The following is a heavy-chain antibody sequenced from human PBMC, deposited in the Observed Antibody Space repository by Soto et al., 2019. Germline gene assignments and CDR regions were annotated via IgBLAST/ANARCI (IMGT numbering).Heavy chain of an antibody. J-gene: IGHJ5*02. V-gene: IGHV1-3*01. Sequence: GASVKVSCKASGYTFNRNPMHWVRQAPGQRPEWMGRINAGNGDTKYSQKFQGRVTITRDTSASTAYMELSSLRSEDTAVYYCARDANTAMAGYNWFDPWGQGTLVTVSS. CDR3: ARDANTAMAGYNWFDP. CDR2: INAGNGDT. CDR1: GYTFNRNP. D-gene: IGHD5-18*01.